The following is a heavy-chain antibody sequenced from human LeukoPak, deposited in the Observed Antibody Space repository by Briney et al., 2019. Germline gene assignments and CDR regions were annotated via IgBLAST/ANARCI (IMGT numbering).Heavy chain of an antibody. Sequence: GGSLGLSCAASEFTFNSYAMSWVRQAPGKGLEWVSTIAGSGGSTYYADSVKGRFTISRDNSNNALYLQMDSLRPEDTAVYYCAKSRAALVVRGVGPHSWGQGTLVTVSS. CDR3: AKSRAALVVRGVGPHS. CDR1: EFTFNSYA. V-gene: IGHV3-23*01. D-gene: IGHD3-10*01. CDR2: IAGSGGST. J-gene: IGHJ4*02.